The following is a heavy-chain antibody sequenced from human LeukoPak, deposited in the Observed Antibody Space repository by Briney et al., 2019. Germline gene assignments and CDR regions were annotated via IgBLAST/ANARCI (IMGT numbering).Heavy chain of an antibody. Sequence: PGGSLRLSCAASGFTFSSYSMNWVRQAPGKGLEWVSSISSSSSYIYYADSVKGRFTISRDNAKNSLYLQMNSLRAEDTAVYYCASSRRIAYSYGYSDYWGQGTLVTVSS. D-gene: IGHD5-18*01. V-gene: IGHV3-21*01. CDR3: ASSRRIAYSYGYSDY. CDR2: ISSSSSYI. J-gene: IGHJ4*02. CDR1: GFTFSSYS.